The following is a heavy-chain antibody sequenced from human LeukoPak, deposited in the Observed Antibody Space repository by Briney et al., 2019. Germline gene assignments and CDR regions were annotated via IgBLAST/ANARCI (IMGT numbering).Heavy chain of an antibody. V-gene: IGHV1-46*01. CDR3: ARDLTHPEDSSGYLDY. CDR2: INPSGGST. CDR1: GYTFTSYC. D-gene: IGHD3-22*01. J-gene: IGHJ4*02. Sequence: ASVKVSCTASGYTFTSYCMHWVRQAPGQGLEWMGIINPSGGSTSYAQKFQGRVTMTRDTSTSTVYMELSSLRSEDTAVYYCARDLTHPEDSSGYLDYWGQGTLVTVSS.